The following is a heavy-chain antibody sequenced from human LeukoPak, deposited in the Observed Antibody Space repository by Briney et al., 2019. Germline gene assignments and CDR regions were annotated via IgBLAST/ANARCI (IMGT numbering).Heavy chain of an antibody. J-gene: IGHJ6*03. CDR3: ARVGIPAAIPYYYYYYMDV. V-gene: IGHV3-7*01. CDR2: INQDGSEK. CDR1: QFNSVTYW. D-gene: IGHD2-2*01. Sequence: GGSLRLSCTASQFNSVTYWMTWVRQAPGKGLEWVANINQDGSEKFYVDSVKGRFAISRNNAKNSLYLQMNSLRAEDTAVYYCARVGIPAAIPYYYYYYMDVWGKGTTVTVSS.